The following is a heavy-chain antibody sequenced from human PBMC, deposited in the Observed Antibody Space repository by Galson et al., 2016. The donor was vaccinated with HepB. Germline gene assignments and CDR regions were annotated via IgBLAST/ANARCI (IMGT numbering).Heavy chain of an antibody. D-gene: IGHD2-2*01. CDR1: GGSFSDDY. J-gene: IGHJ5*02. CDR3: ARGSREKYSVVVPAARFDP. CDR2: IDHSGAT. Sequence: SETLSLTCAVYGGSFSDDYWTWIRQPPGKGLEWIGDIDHSGATHYNPSLKGRVTISLDTSKNQFSLRQTAVTAADTAMYYCARGSREKYSVVVPAARFDPWGQCTLFTVAS. V-gene: IGHV4-34*01.